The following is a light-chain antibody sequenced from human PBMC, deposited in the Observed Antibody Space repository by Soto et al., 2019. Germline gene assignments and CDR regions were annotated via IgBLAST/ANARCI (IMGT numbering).Light chain of an antibody. J-gene: IGLJ2*01. CDR2: EVS. Sequence: QSVLTQPRSVSGSPGQSVTMSCTGTSSDVGAYNYVSWYQQHPGKAPKLMIYEVSNRPSGVSNRFSASKSGNTASLTISGLQAEDEADYYCCSYRSSSTLVFGGGTQLTVL. CDR3: CSYRSSSTLV. CDR1: SSDVGAYNY. V-gene: IGLV2-14*01.